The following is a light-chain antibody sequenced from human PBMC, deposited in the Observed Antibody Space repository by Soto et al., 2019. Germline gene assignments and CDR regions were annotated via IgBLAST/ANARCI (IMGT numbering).Light chain of an antibody. J-gene: IGKJ1*01. Sequence: DIQMTQSPSTLSVSVGDRVTITCRASQSISTWLAWYPQKPGKAPNLLIYNASSLESGVPSRFSGSGPGTEFTLTISSLQPDDSATYYCQQYNSYSWTVGQGTKVEIK. V-gene: IGKV1-5*03. CDR3: QQYNSYSWT. CDR1: QSISTW. CDR2: NAS.